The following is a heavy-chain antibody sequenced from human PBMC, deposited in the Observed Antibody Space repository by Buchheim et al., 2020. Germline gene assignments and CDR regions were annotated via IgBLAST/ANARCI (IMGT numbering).Heavy chain of an antibody. Sequence: EVQLLESGGGLVQPGGSLRLSCAASGFTFSSYAMSWVRQVPGKGLEWVSSISDSGVTTSFADSVKGRFTISIDNSKNTLYLQMNSLRAEDTAVYYCAEAIRASDYWGQGTL. J-gene: IGHJ4*02. V-gene: IGHV3-23*01. CDR2: ISDSGVTT. CDR3: AEAIRASDY. CDR1: GFTFSSYA. D-gene: IGHD3-10*01.